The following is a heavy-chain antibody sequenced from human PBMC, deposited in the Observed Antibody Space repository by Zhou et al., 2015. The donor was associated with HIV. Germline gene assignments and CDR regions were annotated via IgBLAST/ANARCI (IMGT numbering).Heavy chain of an antibody. J-gene: IGHJ4*02. CDR1: GGTFSTYT. V-gene: IGHV1-2*02. Sequence: QLQLVQSGAEVKKPGSSVKVSCEASGGTFSTYTFSWVRQAPGQGLEWMGWINPKSGDTRYAQTFQGRVTMTRDTSSSTTYMELSSLISDDTAVYFCARDFRIAANLYDGGYFFDYWGQGTLVTVSS. D-gene: IGHD6-13*01. CDR2: INPKSGDT. CDR3: ARDFRIAANLYDGGYFFDY.